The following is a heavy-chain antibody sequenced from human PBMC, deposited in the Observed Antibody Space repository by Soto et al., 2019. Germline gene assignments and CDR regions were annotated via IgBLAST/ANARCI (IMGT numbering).Heavy chain of an antibody. CDR2: IIPIPDIT. J-gene: IGHJ3*01. CDR1: GGTFSTYI. Sequence: QVQLVQSGAEVRKPWSSVKVSCKAPGGTFSTYIISWVRQAPGQGLEWMGRIIPIPDITNYAQKFQGRVTVTADRSASTAYMELTSLKSEDTAVYSCARDRIATRGDAFDLWGQGTMVTVSS. CDR3: ARDRIATRGDAFDL. V-gene: IGHV1-69*08. D-gene: IGHD2-21*01.